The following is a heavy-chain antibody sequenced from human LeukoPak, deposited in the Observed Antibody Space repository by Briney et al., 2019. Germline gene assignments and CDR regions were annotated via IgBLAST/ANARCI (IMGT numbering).Heavy chain of an antibody. CDR3: AKDPRIDLVVVTAIRGYYFDS. V-gene: IGHV3-23*01. CDR1: GFTFSSHA. Sequence: GGSLRLSCAVSGFTFSSHAVSWVRQAPGRGLEWVSAISGSGDGTYYADSVKGRFTISRDNSKNTLYLQMNSLRAEDTAVYHCAKDPRIDLVVVTAIRGYYFDSWGQGTLVTVSS. D-gene: IGHD2-21*02. CDR2: ISGSGDGT. J-gene: IGHJ4*02.